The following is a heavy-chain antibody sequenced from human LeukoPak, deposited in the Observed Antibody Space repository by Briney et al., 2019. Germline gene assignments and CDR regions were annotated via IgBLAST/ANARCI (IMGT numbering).Heavy chain of an antibody. Sequence: SETLSLTCAVSGYSISSGYYWGWIRQPPGKGLEWIGSTYHSGSTYYNPSLKSRVTISVDTSKNQFSLKLSSVTAADTAVYYCARGVTMVRGAAYFDYWGQGTLVTVSS. CDR1: GYSISSGYY. J-gene: IGHJ4*02. CDR2: TYHSGST. CDR3: ARGVTMVRGAAYFDY. V-gene: IGHV4-38-2*01. D-gene: IGHD3-10*01.